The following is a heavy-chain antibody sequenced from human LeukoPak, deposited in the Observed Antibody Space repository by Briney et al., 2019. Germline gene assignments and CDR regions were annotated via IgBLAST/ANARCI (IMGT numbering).Heavy chain of an antibody. J-gene: IGHJ6*03. V-gene: IGHV3-53*01. D-gene: IGHD6-13*01. CDR1: GFTVSSNY. CDR2: IYSGGST. CDR3: ARHSSSWYGYYMDV. Sequence: GGSLRLSCAASGFTVSSNYMSWVRQAPGKGLEWVSVIYSGGSTYYADSVKGRFTISRDNSKNTLYLQMNSLRAEDTAVYYCARHSSSWYGYYMDVWGKGTTVTVSS.